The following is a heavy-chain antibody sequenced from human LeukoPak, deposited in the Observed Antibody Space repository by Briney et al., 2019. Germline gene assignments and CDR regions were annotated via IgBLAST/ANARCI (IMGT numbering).Heavy chain of an antibody. CDR1: GGTFSSYA. Sequence: EASVKVSCKASGGTFSSYAISWVRQAPGQGLEWMGGIIPIFGTANYAQKFQGRVTITADESTSTAYMELSSLRSDDTAVYYCARAFALGGAMVTSYWFDPWGQGTLVTVSS. D-gene: IGHD5-18*01. CDR2: IIPIFGTA. V-gene: IGHV1-69*13. CDR3: ARAFALGGAMVTSYWFDP. J-gene: IGHJ5*02.